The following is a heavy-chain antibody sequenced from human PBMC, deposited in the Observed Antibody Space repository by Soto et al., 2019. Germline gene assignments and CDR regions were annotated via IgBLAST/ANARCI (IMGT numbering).Heavy chain of an antibody. CDR1: GGSTSSGGFY. CDR3: AREVNHAFWSGYSPFDY. V-gene: IGHV4-31*03. Sequence: SETLSLTCSVSGGSTSSGGFYWSWIRHHPGKGLEWIGYIYYNGDTYYNPSLKNRVTISVDTSNNQFSLNLSSVTAADTAVYYCAREVNHAFWSGYSPFDYWSQGTLVTVSS. CDR2: IYYNGDT. D-gene: IGHD3-3*01. J-gene: IGHJ4*02.